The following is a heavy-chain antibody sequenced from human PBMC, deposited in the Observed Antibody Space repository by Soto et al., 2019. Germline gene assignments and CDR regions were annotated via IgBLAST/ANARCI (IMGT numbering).Heavy chain of an antibody. J-gene: IGHJ4*02. D-gene: IGHD4-4*01. CDR2: ISRDGNNK. CDR1: GFTFRFYD. CDR3: DKAAYTPTRTTAHDSGGIDH. V-gene: IGHV3-30*18. Sequence: GGSLRLSCATSGFTFRFYDMHWVRQAPGKGLEWVAIISRDGNNKDYGDSVKGRFTISRDNSKNTLYLKMNSLRGEDTAVYYCDKAAYTPTRTTAHDSGGIDHWARGTQVTVSS.